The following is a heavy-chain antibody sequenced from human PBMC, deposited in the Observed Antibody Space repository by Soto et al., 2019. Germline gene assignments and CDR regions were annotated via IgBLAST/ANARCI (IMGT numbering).Heavy chain of an antibody. D-gene: IGHD4-17*01. Sequence: QVQLQESGPGLVKPSETLSLTCTVSGGSISSYYWSWIRQPPGKGLEWIGYIYYSGSTNYNPSLKSLVTISVDTSKNQCSLKLSSVTAADTAVYYCARDTHGGPYYFDYWGQGTLVTVSS. J-gene: IGHJ4*02. CDR3: ARDTHGGPYYFDY. V-gene: IGHV4-59*01. CDR1: GGSISSYY. CDR2: IYYSGST.